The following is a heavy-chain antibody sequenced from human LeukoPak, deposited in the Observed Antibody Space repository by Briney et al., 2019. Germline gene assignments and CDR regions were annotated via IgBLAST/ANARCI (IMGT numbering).Heavy chain of an antibody. D-gene: IGHD6-13*01. CDR1: GFTFSSYA. CDR3: ARDWTGQQLVRAYFDY. Sequence: RPGGSLRLSCAASGFTFSSYAMHWVRQAPGKGLEWVAVISYDGSNKYYADSVKGRFTISRDNSKNTLYLQMNSLRAEDTAVYYCARDWTGQQLVRAYFDYWGQGTLVTVSS. CDR2: ISYDGSNK. V-gene: IGHV3-30-3*01. J-gene: IGHJ4*02.